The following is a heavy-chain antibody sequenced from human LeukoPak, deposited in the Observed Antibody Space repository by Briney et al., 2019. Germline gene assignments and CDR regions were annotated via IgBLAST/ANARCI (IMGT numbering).Heavy chain of an antibody. Sequence: GGSLRLSCAASGFTFGSYEMNWVRQAPGKGLEWVSYISSSGSTIYYADSVKGRFTISRDNAKNSLYLQMNSLRAEDTAVYYCARDDVAVGSGSYDYWGQGTLVTVSS. CDR2: ISSSGSTI. CDR3: ARDDVAVGSGSYDY. D-gene: IGHD3-10*01. CDR1: GFTFGSYE. V-gene: IGHV3-48*03. J-gene: IGHJ4*02.